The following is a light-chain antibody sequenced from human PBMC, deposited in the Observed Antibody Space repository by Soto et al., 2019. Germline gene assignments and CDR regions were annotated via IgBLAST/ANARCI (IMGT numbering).Light chain of an antibody. CDR3: ASLTTTSFV. V-gene: IGLV2-14*01. CDR1: SSDVGAYNF. CDR2: EVS. J-gene: IGLJ1*01. Sequence: QSVLTQPASVSGSPGQSITISCSGTSSDVGAYNFVSWYQHHPDKAPKLMISEVSNRPSGVSDRFSGSKSGNTASLTISVLQAEDEADYYCASLTTTSFVFGTGTKVTV.